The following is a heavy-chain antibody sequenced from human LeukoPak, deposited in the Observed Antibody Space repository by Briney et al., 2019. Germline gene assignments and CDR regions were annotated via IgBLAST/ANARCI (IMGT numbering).Heavy chain of an antibody. V-gene: IGHV3-7*01. Sequence: GGSLRLSCAASGFMFSSYWMSWVRQAPGKGLEWVADIKEDGSEKSYVDSVKGRFTISRDNAKNSLYLQMNSLRAEDTAVYYCARDWMEGATFEIQGPVDYWGQGTLVTVSS. CDR3: ARDWMEGATFEIQGPVDY. CDR2: IKEDGSEK. D-gene: IGHD1-26*01. CDR1: GFMFSSYW. J-gene: IGHJ4*02.